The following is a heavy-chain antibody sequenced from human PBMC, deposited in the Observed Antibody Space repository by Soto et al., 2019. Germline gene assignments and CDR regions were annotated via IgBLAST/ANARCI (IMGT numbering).Heavy chain of an antibody. CDR1: GGTFSSYT. CDR3: AREVAAAGNNWFDP. Sequence: SVKVSCKASGGTFSSYTISWVRQAPGQGLEWMGRIIPILGIANYAQKFQGRVTITADKSTSTAYMELSSLRSEDTAVYYCAREVAAAGNNWFDPWGQGTLVTVSS. D-gene: IGHD6-13*01. J-gene: IGHJ5*02. CDR2: IIPILGIA. V-gene: IGHV1-69*04.